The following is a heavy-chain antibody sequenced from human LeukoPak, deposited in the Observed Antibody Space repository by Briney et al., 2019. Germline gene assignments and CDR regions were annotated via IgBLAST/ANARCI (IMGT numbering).Heavy chain of an antibody. Sequence: SVKVPCKASGGTFSSYAISWVRQAPGQGLEWMGRIIPILGIANYAQKFQGRVTITADKSTSTAYMELSSLRSEDTAVYYCARDNIVLMVYAYFDYWGQGTLVTVSS. D-gene: IGHD2-8*01. V-gene: IGHV1-69*04. CDR2: IIPILGIA. J-gene: IGHJ4*02. CDR3: ARDNIVLMVYAYFDY. CDR1: GGTFSSYA.